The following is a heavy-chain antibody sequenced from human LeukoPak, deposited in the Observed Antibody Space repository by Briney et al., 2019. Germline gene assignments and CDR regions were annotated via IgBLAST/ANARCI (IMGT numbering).Heavy chain of an antibody. Sequence: GGSLRLSCAASGFTFSSYAMSWVRQAPGKGLEWVPAISGSGGSTYYADSVKGRFTISRDNSKNTLYLQMNSLRAEDTAVYYCAKASMVRGVIDMIFDYWGQGTLVTVSS. CDR2: ISGSGGST. CDR1: GFTFSSYA. V-gene: IGHV3-23*01. D-gene: IGHD3-10*01. J-gene: IGHJ4*02. CDR3: AKASMVRGVIDMIFDY.